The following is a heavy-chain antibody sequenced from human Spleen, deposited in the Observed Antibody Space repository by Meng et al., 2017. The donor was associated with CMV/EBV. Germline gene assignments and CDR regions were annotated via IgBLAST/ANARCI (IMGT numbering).Heavy chain of an antibody. D-gene: IGHD3-16*01. V-gene: IGHV3-20*04. CDR3: ARETFS. J-gene: IGHJ4*02. CDR1: GFSFDYYG. Sequence: GESLKISCAASGFSFDYYGMSWVRQAPGKGLEWVSGIDWNGGTTGYADSVKGRFTISRDNAKNSLYLQMNSLRAEDTAVYYCARETFSGGQGTLVTVSS. CDR2: IDWNGGTT.